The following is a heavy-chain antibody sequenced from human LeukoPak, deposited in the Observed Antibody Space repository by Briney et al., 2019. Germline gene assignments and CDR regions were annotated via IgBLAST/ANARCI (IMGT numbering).Heavy chain of an antibody. CDR2: IYYSGST. V-gene: IGHV4-59*02. CDR1: GGSVSSYY. CDR3: ARDRDYYGSGSYFDY. J-gene: IGHJ4*02. Sequence: SETLSLTCTVSGGSVSSYYWSWIRQPLGKGLEWIGYIYYSGSTNYNPSLKSRVTISVDTSKNQFSLKLSSVTAADTAVYYCARDRDYYGSGSYFDYWGQGTLVTVSS. D-gene: IGHD3-10*01.